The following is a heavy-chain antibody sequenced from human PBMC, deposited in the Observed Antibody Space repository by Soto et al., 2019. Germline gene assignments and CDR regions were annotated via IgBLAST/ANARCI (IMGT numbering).Heavy chain of an antibody. D-gene: IGHD3-16*01. Sequence: QVQLVQSGAEVKKPGSSVKVSCKASGGTFSSYTISWVRQAPGQGLEWMGRIIPILGIANYAQKFQGRVTITADKSTSTAYMELSSLRSEDTAVYYCASAHRTSYAPYYYYYYMDVWGKGNTVTVSS. CDR3: ASAHRTSYAPYYYYYYMDV. V-gene: IGHV1-69*02. CDR2: IIPILGIA. J-gene: IGHJ6*03. CDR1: GGTFSSYT.